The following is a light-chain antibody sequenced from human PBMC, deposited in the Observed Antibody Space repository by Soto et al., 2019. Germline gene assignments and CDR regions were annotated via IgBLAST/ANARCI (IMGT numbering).Light chain of an antibody. CDR2: SVT. CDR1: NSDVGGYNS. J-gene: IGLJ1*01. V-gene: IGLV2-11*01. Sequence: QSALTQPRSVSGSPGQSVTISCGGTNSDVGGYNSVAWYQQKPGEAPKLLLYSVTKRPSGVPDRFSGSKSGNMASLIISGLQAEDEADYYCCSYAGSSTNYVFGTGTKLTVL. CDR3: CSYAGSSTNYV.